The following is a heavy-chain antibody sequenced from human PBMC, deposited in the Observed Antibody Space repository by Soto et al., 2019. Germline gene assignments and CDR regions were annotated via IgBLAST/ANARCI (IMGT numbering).Heavy chain of an antibody. CDR1: GGTFSGYA. CDR2: IIPIFGTA. CDR3: ARGYYGLFETIYGMDV. V-gene: IGHV1-69*01. D-gene: IGHD3-3*01. Sequence: QVQLVQSGAEVKKPGSSVKVSCKASGGTFSGYAISWVRQAPGQGLEWMGGIIPIFGTANYAQKFQGRVTITADESTSTAYMELSSMRSEDTAVYYCARGYYGLFETIYGMDVWGQGTTVTVSS. J-gene: IGHJ6*02.